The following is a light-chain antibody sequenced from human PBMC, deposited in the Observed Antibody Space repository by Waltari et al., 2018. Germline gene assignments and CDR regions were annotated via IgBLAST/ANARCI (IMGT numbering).Light chain of an antibody. CDR3: QHYDGWPPSYT. CDR1: QSLSSN. CDR2: GAS. Sequence: IVMTQSPATLSVSPGEGATLSCKASQSLSSNLAWYQQKPGQLPRLLIYGASTRATGIPARFSGSGSGTEFTLTISSLQSGDFAVYFCQHYDGWPPSYTFGQGTKLEIK. J-gene: IGKJ2*01. V-gene: IGKV3-15*01.